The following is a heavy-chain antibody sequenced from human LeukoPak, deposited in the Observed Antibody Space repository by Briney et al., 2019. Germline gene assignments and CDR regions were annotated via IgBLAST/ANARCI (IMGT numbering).Heavy chain of an antibody. D-gene: IGHD2-15*01. V-gene: IGHV1-46*01. J-gene: IGHJ4*02. CDR1: GYTFTSYY. CDR3: ARSPPYCSGGSCYSSYYFDY. CDR2: INPSRGST. Sequence: ASVKVSCKASGYTFTSYYMHWVRQAPGQGLEWMGIINPSRGSTSYAQKFQGRVTMTRDTSTSTVYMELSSLRSEDTAVYYCARSPPYCSGGSCYSSYYFDYWAREPWSPSPQ.